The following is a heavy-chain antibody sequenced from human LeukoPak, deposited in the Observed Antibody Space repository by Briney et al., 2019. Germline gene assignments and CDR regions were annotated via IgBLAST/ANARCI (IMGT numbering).Heavy chain of an antibody. CDR3: IRTLIVATSPYMDV. J-gene: IGHJ6*03. D-gene: IGHD5-12*01. CDR2: VNNDGSGT. CDR1: GFTFSSYW. Sequence: PGRSLRLSCAASGFTFSSYWMHWVRQAPGKGLVWVSRVNNDGSGTTYADSVEGGFTISRDNAKNTVYLQMNSLRAEDTAIYYCIRTLIVATSPYMDVWGTGTTFTLSS. V-gene: IGHV3-74*01.